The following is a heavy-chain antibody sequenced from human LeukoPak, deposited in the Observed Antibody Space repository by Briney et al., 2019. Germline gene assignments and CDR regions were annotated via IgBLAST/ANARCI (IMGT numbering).Heavy chain of an antibody. CDR3: ARGQSYGWFDP. D-gene: IGHD5-18*01. CDR2: ISGSSSYI. CDR1: GFTFSTYS. Sequence: GGSLRLSCAASGFTFSTYSMNWVRQAPGKGLEWVSSISGSSSYIYYADSVKGRFTISRDSAQNSLYLQMNSLRAEDTAVYYCARGQSYGWFDPWGQGTLVTVSS. V-gene: IGHV3-21*01. J-gene: IGHJ5*02.